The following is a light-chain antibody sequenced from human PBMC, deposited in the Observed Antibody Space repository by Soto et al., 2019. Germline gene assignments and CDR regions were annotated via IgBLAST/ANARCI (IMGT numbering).Light chain of an antibody. Sequence: DIQMTLSPSSLCASVGDRVTITCRASQSISSYLNWYQQKPGKAPKLLIYAASSLQSGVPSRFSGSGSGTDFTLTISSLQPEDFAPYYCQQSYSTPYTVGQGTKLEIK. CDR3: QQSYSTPYT. CDR1: QSISSY. CDR2: AAS. J-gene: IGKJ2*01. V-gene: IGKV1-39*01.